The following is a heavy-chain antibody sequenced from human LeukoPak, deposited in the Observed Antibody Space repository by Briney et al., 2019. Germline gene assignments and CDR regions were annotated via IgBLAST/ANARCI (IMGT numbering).Heavy chain of an antibody. Sequence: GASVKVSCKASGYTFISYGISWVRQAPGQGLEWMGWINAYNGNTNYAQKLQGRVTMTTDTSTSTAYMELTSLRSDDTAVYYCARAQLEYYSGGSCYSYFDYWGQGTLVTVSS. V-gene: IGHV1-18*01. CDR3: ARAQLEYYSGGSCYSYFDY. D-gene: IGHD2-15*01. J-gene: IGHJ4*02. CDR1: GYTFISYG. CDR2: INAYNGNT.